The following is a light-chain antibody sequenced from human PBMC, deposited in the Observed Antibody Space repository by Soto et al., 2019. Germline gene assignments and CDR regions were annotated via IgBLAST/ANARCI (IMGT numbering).Light chain of an antibody. J-gene: IGKJ4*01. CDR1: QSVSSY. CDR2: DAS. Sequence: EIVLTQSPATLSLSPGERATLSCRASQSVSSYLAWYQQKPGQAPRLLIYDASNRATGIPARFSGSGAGTDFTLTISSLEPEDFAVYYCQQRRNRYGITFVAGTKV. CDR3: QQRRNRYGIT. V-gene: IGKV3D-11*02.